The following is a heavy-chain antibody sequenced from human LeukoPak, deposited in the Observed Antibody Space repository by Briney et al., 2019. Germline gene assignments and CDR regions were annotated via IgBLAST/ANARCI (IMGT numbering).Heavy chain of an antibody. J-gene: IGHJ4*02. CDR1: GFTFSSYG. CDR3: AKDFIEPYSSVGY. CDR2: ISYDGSNK. V-gene: IGHV3-30*18. D-gene: IGHD6-19*01. Sequence: GGSLRLSCAASGFTFSSYGVHWVRQAPGKGLEWVAVISYDGSNKYYADSVKGRFTISRDNSKNTLYLQMNSLRAEDTAVYYCAKDFIEPYSSVGYWGQGTLVTVSS.